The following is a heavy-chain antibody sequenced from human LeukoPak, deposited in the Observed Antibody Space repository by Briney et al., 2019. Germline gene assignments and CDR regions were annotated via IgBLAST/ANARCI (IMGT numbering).Heavy chain of an antibody. CDR2: ISSSGSTI. CDR3: ARGYCSTTRCPDYMDV. CDR1: GFTFSSYW. J-gene: IGHJ6*03. V-gene: IGHV3-48*04. D-gene: IGHD2-2*01. Sequence: GGSLRLSCAASGFTFSSYWMSWVRQAPGKGLEWVSYISSSGSTICNADSVKGRFTISRDNAKNSLYLQMNSLRAEDTAVYYCARGYCSTTRCPDYMDVWGKGTTVTISS.